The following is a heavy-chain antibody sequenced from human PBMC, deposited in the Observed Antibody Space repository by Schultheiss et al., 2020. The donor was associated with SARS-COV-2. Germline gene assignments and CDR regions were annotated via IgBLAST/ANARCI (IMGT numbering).Heavy chain of an antibody. CDR1: GDSVTSGSNY. CDR2: VHSRGST. CDR3: ARPWCSSKSCTSGDWFDP. V-gene: IGHV4-61*01. Sequence: SQTLSLTCTVSGDSVTSGSNYWTWIRQSPGKGLEWIGYVHSRGSTNYNPSLKTRLAISMDTSKNQFSLRLNSVTAADTAVYYCARPWCSSKSCTSGDWFDPWGQGTPVTVSS. D-gene: IGHD2-2*01. J-gene: IGHJ5*02.